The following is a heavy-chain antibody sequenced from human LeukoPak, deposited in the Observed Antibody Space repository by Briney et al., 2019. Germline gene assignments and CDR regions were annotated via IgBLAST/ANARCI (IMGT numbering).Heavy chain of an antibody. CDR1: GGTFSSYA. Sequence: SVKVSCKASGGTFSSYAISWVRQAPGQGLEWMGGIIPIFGSANYAQKFQGRVTITADESTSTAYMELSSLRSEDTAVYYCARERAMAGFQYMDVWGKGTTVTVSS. V-gene: IGHV1-69*13. J-gene: IGHJ6*03. D-gene: IGHD5-18*01. CDR3: ARERAMAGFQYMDV. CDR2: IIPIFGSA.